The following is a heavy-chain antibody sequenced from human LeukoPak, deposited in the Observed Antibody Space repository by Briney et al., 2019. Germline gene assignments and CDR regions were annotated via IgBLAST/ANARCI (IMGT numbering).Heavy chain of an antibody. V-gene: IGHV3-30*04. Sequence: GGSLRLSCAASGFTFSSYAMHWVRQAPGKGLEWVAVISYDGSNKYYADSVKGRFTISRDNSKNTLFLQMNSLRAEDTAVYYCARGHNYYGMDVWGQGTTVTVSS. CDR2: ISYDGSNK. CDR3: ARGHNYYGMDV. J-gene: IGHJ6*02. CDR1: GFTFSSYA.